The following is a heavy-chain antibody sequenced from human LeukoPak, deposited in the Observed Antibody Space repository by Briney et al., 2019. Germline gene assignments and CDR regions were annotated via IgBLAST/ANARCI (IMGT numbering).Heavy chain of an antibody. V-gene: IGHV1-46*01. CDR2: INPSGGST. Sequence: GASVTVSCKASGYTFTSYYMHWVRQAPGQGLEWMGIINPSGGSTSYAQKFQGRVTMTRDTSTSTVYMELSSLRSEDTAVYYCARARDYYDSSGCYYFDYWGQGTLVTVSS. D-gene: IGHD3-22*01. J-gene: IGHJ4*02. CDR3: ARARDYYDSSGCYYFDY. CDR1: GYTFTSYY.